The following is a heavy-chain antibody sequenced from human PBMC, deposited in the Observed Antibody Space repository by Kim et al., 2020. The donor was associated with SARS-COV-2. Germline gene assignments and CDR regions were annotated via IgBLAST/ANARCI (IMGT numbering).Heavy chain of an antibody. J-gene: IGHJ4*02. V-gene: IGHV3-11*01. CDR3: ARVLYGAGSHYYFDL. Sequence: ADSVKGRFTISSDNAQNSLYLQMSTLRAEDTAVYYCARVLYGAGSHYYFDLWGQGTLVTVSS. D-gene: IGHD3-10*01.